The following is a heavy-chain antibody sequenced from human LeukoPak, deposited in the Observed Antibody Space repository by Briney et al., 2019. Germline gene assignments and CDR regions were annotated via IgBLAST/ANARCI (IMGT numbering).Heavy chain of an antibody. V-gene: IGHV3-23*01. CDR3: ATDRERDPSVYYLV. J-gene: IGHJ4*02. D-gene: IGHD3-22*01. Sequence: PGGSLRLSCITSGFAFNTYAMHWVRQAPGQGLEWVSSISDDGSGTYYADSVKGRFTISRDNSKNTLFLQIDSLRAEDSAVYYCATDRERDPSVYYLVGGQGTLITVSS. CDR2: ISDDGSGT. CDR1: GFAFNTYA.